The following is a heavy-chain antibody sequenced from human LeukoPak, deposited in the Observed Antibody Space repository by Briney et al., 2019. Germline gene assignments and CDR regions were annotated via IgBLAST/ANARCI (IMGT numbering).Heavy chain of an antibody. D-gene: IGHD3-16*01. CDR2: INHSGTT. Sequence: SETLSLTCAVYGGSFSQYYWSWIRQSPGKGLEWIGEINHSGTTKYNPALKSRVSLSVDTSKNQFSLKVTSVSIADMGVYYCARGGVLLGVGATMNNWIDSWGQGSLVTVSA. CDR3: ARGGVLLGVGATMNNWIDS. V-gene: IGHV4-34*01. CDR1: GGSFSQYY. J-gene: IGHJ5*01.